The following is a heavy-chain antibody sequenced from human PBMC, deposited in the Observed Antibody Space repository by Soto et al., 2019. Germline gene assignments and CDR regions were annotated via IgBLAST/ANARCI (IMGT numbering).Heavy chain of an antibody. D-gene: IGHD3-9*01. V-gene: IGHV3-23*01. CDR2: ISGSGGST. J-gene: IGHJ4*02. CDR3: AKVQTSLLYDILTGYYFDY. CDR1: GLTFSSYA. Sequence: GGSLRLSCAASGLTFSSYAMSWVRQAPGKGLEWVSAISGSGGSTYYADSVKGRFTISRDNSKNTLYLQMNSLRAEDTAVYYCAKVQTSLLYDILTGYYFDYWGQGALVTVSS.